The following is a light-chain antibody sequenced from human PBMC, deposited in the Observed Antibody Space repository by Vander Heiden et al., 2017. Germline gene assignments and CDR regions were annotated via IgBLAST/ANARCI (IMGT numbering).Light chain of an antibody. CDR2: KDS. CDR3: QSADSSGTCV. J-gene: IGLJ1*01. CDR1: ALPKQY. Sequence: SYELTQPPSVSVSPGQTARITCSGDALPKQYAYWYQQKPGQAPVLVLYKDSERPSGIPERFSGSSSGTTVTLTISGVQAEDEADYYCQSADSSGTCVFGTGTKVTVL. V-gene: IGLV3-25*03.